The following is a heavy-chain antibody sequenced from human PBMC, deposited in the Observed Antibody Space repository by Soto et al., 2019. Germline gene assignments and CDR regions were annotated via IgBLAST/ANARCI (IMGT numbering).Heavy chain of an antibody. CDR1: GGTFSSYA. Sequence: ASVKVSCKASGGTFSSYAISWVRQDPGQGLEWMGGIIPIFGTANYAQKFQGRVTITADESTSTAYMELSSLRSEDTAVYYCARGSRSYYYDSSGYPTPGAFDIWGQGTMVTVSS. D-gene: IGHD3-22*01. V-gene: IGHV1-69*13. J-gene: IGHJ3*02. CDR2: IIPIFGTA. CDR3: ARGSRSYYYDSSGYPTPGAFDI.